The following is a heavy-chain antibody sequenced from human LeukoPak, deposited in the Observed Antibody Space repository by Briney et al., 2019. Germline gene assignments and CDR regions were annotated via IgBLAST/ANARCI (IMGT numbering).Heavy chain of an antibody. D-gene: IGHD2-2*01. Sequence: GGSLRLSCSASGFTFSIYAMHWVRQAPGKGLHYVSAVSGNGGSTYYADSVKGRFTISRDNSKNTLYLQMSSLRADDTAVYYCVCYCSGTSCGGSGYGMDVWGQGTTVTVSS. CDR1: GFTFSIYA. J-gene: IGHJ6*02. V-gene: IGHV3-64D*06. CDR2: VSGNGGST. CDR3: VCYCSGTSCGGSGYGMDV.